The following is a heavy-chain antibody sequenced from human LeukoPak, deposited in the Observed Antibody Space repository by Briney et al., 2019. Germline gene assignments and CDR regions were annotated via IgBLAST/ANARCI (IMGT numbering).Heavy chain of an antibody. J-gene: IGHJ4*02. Sequence: GGSLRLSCAASGFTFGSYAMYWVRQAPGKGLEWVSGIFGSGGSTHYADSVKGRFTISRDNSKNTVYLQMNSLRAEDTAVYYCAKTTTGYSSGRFPGWPVDYWGQGTLVTVSS. CDR2: IFGSGGST. D-gene: IGHD6-19*01. CDR1: GFTFGSYA. CDR3: AKTTTGYSSGRFPGWPVDY. V-gene: IGHV3-23*01.